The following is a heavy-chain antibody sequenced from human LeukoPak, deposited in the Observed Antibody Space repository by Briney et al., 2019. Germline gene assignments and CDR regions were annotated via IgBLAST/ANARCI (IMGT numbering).Heavy chain of an antibody. CDR3: ATWPRNDYAY. Sequence: GGSLRLSCAASGFTFSTYAMSWVRQAPWKGLEWVSAIGDRGGSTYTYYIDSVKGRFTISRDNSKNVLYLQMNTLTAEDTAVYYCATWPRNDYAYWGQGTLVTVSS. CDR2: IGDRGGSTYT. D-gene: IGHD3-16*01. J-gene: IGHJ4*02. CDR1: GFTFSTYA. V-gene: IGHV3-23*01.